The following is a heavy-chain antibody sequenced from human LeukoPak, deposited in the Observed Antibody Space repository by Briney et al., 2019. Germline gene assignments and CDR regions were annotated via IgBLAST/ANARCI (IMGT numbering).Heavy chain of an antibody. J-gene: IGHJ3*02. D-gene: IGHD2/OR15-2a*01. Sequence: SQTLSLTCAISGDSVSGNRGAWNWSRQSPSRSLEWLGRTYYRYKWSSDYAVSVKSRITLTPDTSQNQFSLQLNSVTPEDTAVYYCARSFHAFDIWGQGTMVTVSS. CDR2: TYYRYKWSS. CDR1: GDSVSGNRGA. CDR3: ARSFHAFDI. V-gene: IGHV6-1*01.